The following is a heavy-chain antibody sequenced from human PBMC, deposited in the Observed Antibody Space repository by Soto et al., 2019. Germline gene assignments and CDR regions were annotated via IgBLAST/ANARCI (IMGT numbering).Heavy chain of an antibody. CDR3: AKDRGYRGYDTTYYFDY. J-gene: IGHJ4*02. Sequence: QVQLVESGGGVVQPGRSLRLSCAASGFTFSSYGMHWVRQAPGKGLEWVAVISYDGSNKYYADSVKGRFTISRDNSKNXXYLQMNSLRAEDTAVYYCAKDRGYRGYDTTYYFDYWGQGTLVTVSS. V-gene: IGHV3-30*18. CDR2: ISYDGSNK. D-gene: IGHD5-12*01. CDR1: GFTFSSYG.